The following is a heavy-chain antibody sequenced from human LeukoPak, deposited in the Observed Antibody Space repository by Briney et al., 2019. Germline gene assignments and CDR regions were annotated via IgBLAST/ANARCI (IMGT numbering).Heavy chain of an antibody. CDR3: AREMYYDILTEPQRFFDY. D-gene: IGHD3-9*01. CDR1: GYTFTIYY. CDR2: INTSGGST. V-gene: IGHV1-46*01. Sequence: ASVTVSFTGSGYTFTIYYMHWVRQAPGQGGEWMGVINTSGGSTLYSQKFHRRVTITSHISTSTVYIELSSLRSQDTAVYYCAREMYYDILTEPQRFFDYWGQGTLVTVSS. J-gene: IGHJ4*02.